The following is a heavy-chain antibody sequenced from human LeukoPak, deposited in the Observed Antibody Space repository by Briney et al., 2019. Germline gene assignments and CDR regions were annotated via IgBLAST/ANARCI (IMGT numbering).Heavy chain of an antibody. D-gene: IGHD5-12*01. CDR2: TYYSGST. J-gene: IGHJ6*03. CDR1: GGSISSSSYY. V-gene: IGHV4-39*01. Sequence: SETLSLTCTVSGGSISSSSYYWGWIRQPPGKGLEWIGSTYYSGSTYYNPSLKSRVTISVDTSKNQFSLKLSSVTAADTAVYYCARCLGWLYYYYYMDVWGKGTTVTVSS. CDR3: ARCLGWLYYYYYMDV.